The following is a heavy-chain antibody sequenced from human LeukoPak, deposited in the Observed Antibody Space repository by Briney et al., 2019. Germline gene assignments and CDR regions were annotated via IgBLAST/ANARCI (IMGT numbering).Heavy chain of an antibody. CDR2: INSDGSST. Sequence: QTGGSLRLSCAASGFTFSSYWMHWVRQAPGKGLVWVSRINSDGSSTSYADSVKGRFTISRDNAKNTLYLQMNSLRAEDTAVYYCARDLSSQAGPLYYYYGMDVWGQGTTVTVSS. V-gene: IGHV3-74*01. CDR1: GFTFSSYW. D-gene: IGHD6-19*01. CDR3: ARDLSSQAGPLYYYYGMDV. J-gene: IGHJ6*02.